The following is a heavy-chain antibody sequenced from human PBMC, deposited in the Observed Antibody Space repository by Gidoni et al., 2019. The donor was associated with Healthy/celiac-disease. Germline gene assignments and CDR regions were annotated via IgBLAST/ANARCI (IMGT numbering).Heavy chain of an antibody. D-gene: IGHD3-10*01. V-gene: IGHV4-59*01. CDR1: GGSISSYY. J-gene: IGHJ5*02. CDR2: IYYSGST. Sequence: QVQLQESGPGLVKPSETLSLTCTVSGGSISSYYWSWIRQPPGKGLEWIGYIYYSGSTNYNPSLESRVTISVDTSKNQFSLKLSSVTAADTAVYYCARASSATPGLFDPWGQGTLVTVSS. CDR3: ARASSATPGLFDP.